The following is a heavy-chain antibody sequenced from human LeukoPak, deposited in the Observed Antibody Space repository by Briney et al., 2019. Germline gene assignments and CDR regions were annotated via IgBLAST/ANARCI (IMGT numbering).Heavy chain of an antibody. D-gene: IGHD1-26*01. V-gene: IGHV3-23*01. CDR2: ISGSGGST. Sequence: GGSLRLSCAASGFTFSSYAMSWVRQAPGKGLEWVSAISGSGGSTYYADSVKGRFTISRDNAKNSLYLQMNSLGAEDTAVYYCATRSYYFTYFDLWGRGTLVTVSS. CDR3: ATRSYYFTYFDL. J-gene: IGHJ2*01. CDR1: GFTFSSYA.